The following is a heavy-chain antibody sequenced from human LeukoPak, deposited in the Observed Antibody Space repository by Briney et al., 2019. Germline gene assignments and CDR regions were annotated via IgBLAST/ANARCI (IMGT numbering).Heavy chain of an antibody. Sequence: GGSLRLSCAASEFTFSIYHMNWVRQAPGKGLEWVSYISSSSSAIYYADSVKGRFTISRDNANNSLYLQMNSLRAEDTAVYYCARAGGSGTYYNPYYFDYWVQGTLVTVSS. J-gene: IGHJ4*02. D-gene: IGHD3-10*01. CDR2: ISSSSSAI. CDR1: EFTFSIYH. V-gene: IGHV3-48*04. CDR3: ARAGGSGTYYNPYYFDY.